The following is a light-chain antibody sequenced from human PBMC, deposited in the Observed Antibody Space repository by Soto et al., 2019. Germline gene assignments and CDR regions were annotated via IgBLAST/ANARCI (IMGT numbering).Light chain of an antibody. CDR3: SSNAVSDSLV. CDR2: EVN. CDR1: SSDVGGYDY. V-gene: IGLV2-8*01. Sequence: QSVLTQPPSASGSPGQSVTISCTGTSSDVGGYDYVSWYQQHPGKVPKLMIYEVNKRPSGVPDRFPGSKSGNTASLTVSGLQTEDETDYYCSSNAVSDSLVFGGGTKVTVL. J-gene: IGLJ2*01.